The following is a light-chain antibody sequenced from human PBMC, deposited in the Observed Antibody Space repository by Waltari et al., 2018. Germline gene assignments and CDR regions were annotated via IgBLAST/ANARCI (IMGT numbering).Light chain of an antibody. Sequence: EIVMTQSPDTLSVSPGERGTPSCRASQSISSTLAWHQQKPGQAPRLLIYHASTRATGIPARFSGSGSGTEFTLTISSLQSEDFAVYYCQQYNNWPLTFGGGTKVEIK. J-gene: IGKJ4*01. CDR1: QSISST. CDR3: QQYNNWPLT. CDR2: HAS. V-gene: IGKV3-15*01.